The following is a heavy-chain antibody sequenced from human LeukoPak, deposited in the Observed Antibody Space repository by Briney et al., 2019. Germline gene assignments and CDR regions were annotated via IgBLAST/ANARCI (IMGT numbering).Heavy chain of an antibody. CDR1: GYTFTGYY. Sequence: GASVKVSCKASGYTFTGYYMHWVRQAPGQGLEWMGWINPNSGCTNYAQKFQGRVTMTRHTSISTAYMELSRLRSDDTAVYYCAREYCSSTSCFRYFDYWGQGTLVTVSS. V-gene: IGHV1-2*02. CDR3: AREYCSSTSCFRYFDY. D-gene: IGHD2-2*01. J-gene: IGHJ4*02. CDR2: INPNSGCT.